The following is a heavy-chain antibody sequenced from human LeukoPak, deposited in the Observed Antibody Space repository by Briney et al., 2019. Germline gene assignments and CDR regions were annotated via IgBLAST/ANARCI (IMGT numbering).Heavy chain of an antibody. D-gene: IGHD3-16*01. V-gene: IGHV5-51*01. CDR1: GYSFTSYW. Sequence: GESLKISCKGSGYSFTSYWIGWVRQMPGKGLEWMGIIYPGDSDTRYSPSFQGQVTISADKSISTAYLQWSSLKASDTAMYYCARFSTSSKFGMDVWGKGTTVTVSS. CDR3: ARFSTSSKFGMDV. J-gene: IGHJ6*04. CDR2: IYPGDSDT.